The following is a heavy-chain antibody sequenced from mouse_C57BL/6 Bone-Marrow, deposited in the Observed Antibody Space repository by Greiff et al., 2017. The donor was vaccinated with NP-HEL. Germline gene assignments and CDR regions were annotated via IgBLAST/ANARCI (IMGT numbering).Heavy chain of an antibody. CDR3: ARGFYDFFAY. CDR1: GYSFTGYY. V-gene: IGHV1-42*01. J-gene: IGHJ3*01. Sequence: EVKLMESGPELVKPGASVKISCKASGYSFTGYYMNWVKQSPEKSLEWIGEINPSTGGTTYNQKFKAKATLTVDKSSSTAYMQLKSLTSEDSAVYYCARGFYDFFAYWGQGTLVTVSA. D-gene: IGHD2-3*01. CDR2: INPSTGGT.